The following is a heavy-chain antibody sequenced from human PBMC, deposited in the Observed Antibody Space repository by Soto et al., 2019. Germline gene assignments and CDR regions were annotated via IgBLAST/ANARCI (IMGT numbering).Heavy chain of an antibody. CDR2: INPNSGGT. CDR1: GYTFTDYY. CDR3: ARDVTRTQSCTNGVCYYHYYDMDV. Sequence: QVQLVQSGAEVKKPGASLKVSCKASGYTFTDYYVHWVRQAPGQGLEWMGWINPNSGGTKTAQKLQGRVTVTRATSISTAYMDLSRLRSDDTAVYYCARDVTRTQSCTNGVCYYHYYDMDVWGQGTMVTVSS. D-gene: IGHD2-8*01. V-gene: IGHV1-2*02. J-gene: IGHJ6*02.